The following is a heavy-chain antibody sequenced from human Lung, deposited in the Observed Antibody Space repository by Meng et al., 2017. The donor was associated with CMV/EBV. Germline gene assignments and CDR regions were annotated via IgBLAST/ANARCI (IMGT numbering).Heavy chain of an antibody. CDR1: GYTFTGDY. Sequence: ASVXVSXKASGYTFTGDYLHWVRQAPGQGLEWMASIDPKSGDTKFAQKFQGRVTMTRDTSISTLYMQLSTLRSDDTAVYYCAKEESGYYDALDIWGQGKMVTVSS. J-gene: IGHJ3*02. CDR3: AKEESGYYDALDI. D-gene: IGHD3-3*01. CDR2: IDPKSGDT. V-gene: IGHV1-2*02.